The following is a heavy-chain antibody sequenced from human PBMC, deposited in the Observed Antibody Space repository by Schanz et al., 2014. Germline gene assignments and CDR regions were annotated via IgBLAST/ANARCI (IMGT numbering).Heavy chain of an antibody. J-gene: IGHJ4*02. Sequence: QVQLQESGPGLVKPSETLSLTCTVSGYSISSGYYWGWIRQPPGKGLEWIGSIYHSGSTYYNPSLKSRSTISLAPSKTQSSLKLSSVTAADTAVYYCARVFDYWGPGTLVTVSS. CDR1: GYSISSGYY. V-gene: IGHV4-38-2*02. CDR2: IYHSGST. CDR3: ARVFDY.